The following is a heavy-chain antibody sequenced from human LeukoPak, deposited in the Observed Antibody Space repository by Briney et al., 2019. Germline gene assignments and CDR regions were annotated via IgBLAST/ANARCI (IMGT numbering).Heavy chain of an antibody. V-gene: IGHV1-58*02. CDR3: ARGPLRSRYFDL. J-gene: IGHJ2*01. CDR1: GFTFTSSA. Sequence: LVKVSCKASGFTFTSSAMQWVRQARGQRLEWIGWIVVGSGNTNYAQKFQERVTITRDMSTSTAYMELSSLRSEDTAVYYCARGPLRSRYFDLWGRGTLVTVSS. CDR2: IVVGSGNT. D-gene: IGHD5/OR15-5a*01.